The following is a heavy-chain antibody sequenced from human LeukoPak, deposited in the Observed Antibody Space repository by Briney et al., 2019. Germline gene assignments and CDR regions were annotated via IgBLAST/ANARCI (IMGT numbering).Heavy chain of an antibody. CDR3: ARGLVRGAGTDY. CDR1: GFTFSSYA. D-gene: IGHD3-10*01. CDR2: ISYDGSNK. Sequence: PGRSLRLSCAASGFTFSSYAMHWVRQAPGKGLEWVAVISYDGSNKYYADSVKGRFTISRDNSKNTLYLQMNSLRAEDTAVYYCARGLVRGAGTDYWGQGTLVTVSS. V-gene: IGHV3-30*04. J-gene: IGHJ4*02.